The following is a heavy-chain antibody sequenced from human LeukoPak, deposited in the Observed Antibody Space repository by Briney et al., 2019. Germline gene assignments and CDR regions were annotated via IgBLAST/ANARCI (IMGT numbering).Heavy chain of an antibody. Sequence: GGSLRLSCAASGFIFSSDWVSWVRQAPGKGLEWVANIKQDGSEKYYVDSVKGRFTISRDNAKNSLYLQMDSLRAEDTAVYYCAKGYSYGRFDYWGQGTLVTVSS. CDR3: AKGYSYGRFDY. V-gene: IGHV3-7*03. D-gene: IGHD5-18*01. CDR2: IKQDGSEK. CDR1: GFIFSSDW. J-gene: IGHJ4*02.